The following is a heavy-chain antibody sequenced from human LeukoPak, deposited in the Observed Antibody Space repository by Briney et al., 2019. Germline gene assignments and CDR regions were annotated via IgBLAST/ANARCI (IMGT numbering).Heavy chain of an antibody. CDR1: GFNFSAYE. J-gene: IGHJ3*02. Sequence: PGGSLRLSCAASGFNFSAYEMNWVRQAPGKGLEWLSYISGRSRIFYADYVKGRCNISRDNAKKSLYLEMNSLRSEDTAVYYCARDSGNYFGAPNDAFDIWGQGTVVTVSS. V-gene: IGHV3-69-1*02. D-gene: IGHD1-26*01. CDR3: ARDSGNYFGAPNDAFDI. CDR2: ISGRSRI.